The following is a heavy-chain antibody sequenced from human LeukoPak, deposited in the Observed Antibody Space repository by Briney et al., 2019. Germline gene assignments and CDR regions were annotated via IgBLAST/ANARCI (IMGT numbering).Heavy chain of an antibody. J-gene: IGHJ5*02. Sequence: GGSLRLSCAASGFTFNDYMSWFRQAPGKGLEWLSYINIGGTNTHYADSVKGRFTISRDNAKKSLYLEMNNLRAEDTAVYYCATDGAGFDTWGQGVLVTVSS. CDR1: GFTFNDY. V-gene: IGHV3-11*01. CDR2: INIGGTNT. CDR3: ATDGAGFDT.